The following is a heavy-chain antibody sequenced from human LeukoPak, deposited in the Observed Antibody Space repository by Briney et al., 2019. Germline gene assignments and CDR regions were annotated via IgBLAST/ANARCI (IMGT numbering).Heavy chain of an antibody. CDR1: GFTFNNYG. CDR3: ARLRNYDSSGYYFEIDY. Sequence: GGPLRLSCAASGFTFNNYGISWVRQAPGKGLEWVSGINWNAVRVGYADSVKGRFTISRDNAKNSLYLQMNSLRAEDTAFYYCARLRNYDSSGYYFEIDYWGQGTLVTVSS. J-gene: IGHJ4*02. V-gene: IGHV3-20*04. CDR2: INWNAVRV. D-gene: IGHD3-22*01.